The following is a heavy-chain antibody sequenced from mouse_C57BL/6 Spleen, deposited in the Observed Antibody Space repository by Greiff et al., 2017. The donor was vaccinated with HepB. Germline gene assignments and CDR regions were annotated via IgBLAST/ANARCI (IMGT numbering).Heavy chain of an antibody. V-gene: IGHV1-76*01. CDR2: IYPGSGNT. J-gene: IGHJ2*01. D-gene: IGHD1-1*01. CDR3: ARWGGSSSYFDY. CDR1: GYTFTDYY. Sequence: VKLQQSGAELVRPGASVKLSCKASGYTFTDYYINWVKQRPGQGLEWIARIYPGSGNTYYNEKFKGKATLTAEKSSSTAYMQLSSLTSEDSAVYFCARWGGSSSYFDYWGQGTTLTVSS.